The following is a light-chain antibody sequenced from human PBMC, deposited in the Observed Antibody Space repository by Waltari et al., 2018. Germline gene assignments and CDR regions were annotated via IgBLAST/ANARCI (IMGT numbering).Light chain of an antibody. Sequence: QSVLTQPPSVSAAPGQKVSISCSGRTSNVGNNFVSWYQQLPGTAPKLLIYDNYKRPAGIPDRSSVSKSGTSATLVITVLQTADEADYYCATWDNSLSAWVFGGGTQVTVL. J-gene: IGLJ3*02. CDR2: DNY. V-gene: IGLV1-51*01. CDR3: ATWDNSLSAWV. CDR1: TSNVGNNF.